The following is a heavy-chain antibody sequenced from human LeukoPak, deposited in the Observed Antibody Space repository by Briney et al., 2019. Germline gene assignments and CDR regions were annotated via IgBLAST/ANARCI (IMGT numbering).Heavy chain of an antibody. J-gene: IGHJ1*01. Sequence: SETLSLTCTVSGGSISSSSYYWGWIRQPPGKGLEWIGSIYYSGRTYYHPSLKTRVTISIDTSKNQFSLNLSSVTAADTAVYYCARRRYYDSTGYLDWGQGTLVTVSS. CDR1: GGSISSSSYY. V-gene: IGHV4-39*01. CDR3: ARRRYYDSTGYLD. CDR2: IYYSGRT. D-gene: IGHD3-22*01.